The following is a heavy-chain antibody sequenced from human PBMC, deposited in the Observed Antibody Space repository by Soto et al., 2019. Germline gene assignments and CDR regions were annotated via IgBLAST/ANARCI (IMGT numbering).Heavy chain of an antibody. Sequence: LSLTCTVSGGSISSGGYYWSWIRQPPGKGLEWIGYIYYSGSTYYNPSLKSRVTISVDTSKNQFSLKLSSVTAADTAVYYCARATTVTTYKGFDPWGQGTLVNVSS. CDR3: ARATTVTTYKGFDP. CDR2: IYYSGST. V-gene: IGHV4-30-4*01. CDR1: GGSISSGGYY. D-gene: IGHD4-4*01. J-gene: IGHJ5*02.